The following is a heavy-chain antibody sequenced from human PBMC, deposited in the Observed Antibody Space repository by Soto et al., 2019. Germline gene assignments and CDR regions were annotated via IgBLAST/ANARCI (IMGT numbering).Heavy chain of an antibody. CDR2: ISGSGGRA. CDR3: AKDRYGSSTSCYAGYH. D-gene: IGHD2-2*01. V-gene: IGHV3-23*01. Sequence: EVQLLESGGGLVQPGGSLRLSCAATGFPFTSYAMSWVRQAPGKGLEWVSSISGSGGRASYADPVKGRFTISRDSSKNTLYLQMNSLRAEDTAVYYCAKDRYGSSTSCYAGYHWGQGTLVTVSS. CDR1: GFPFTSYA. J-gene: IGHJ4*02.